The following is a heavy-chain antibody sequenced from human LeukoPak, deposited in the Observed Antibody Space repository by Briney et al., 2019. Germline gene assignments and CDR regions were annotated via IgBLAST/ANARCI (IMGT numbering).Heavy chain of an antibody. Sequence: ASVKASCKASGYTFTSYGISWVRQAPGQGLEWMGRIIPILGIANYAQKFQGRVTITADKSTSTAYMELSSLRSEDTAVYYCARDRVAGTLRWFDPWGQGTLVTVSS. V-gene: IGHV1-69*04. CDR1: GYTFTSYG. J-gene: IGHJ5*02. D-gene: IGHD6-19*01. CDR3: ARDRVAGTLRWFDP. CDR2: IIPILGIA.